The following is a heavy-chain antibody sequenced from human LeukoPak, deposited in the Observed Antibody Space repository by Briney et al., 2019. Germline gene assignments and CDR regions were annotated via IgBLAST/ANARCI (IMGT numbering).Heavy chain of an antibody. CDR1: GFTFSNYS. D-gene: IGHD5-18*01. V-gene: IGHV3-21*01. CDR3: ARDQLLFTYYYYYMDV. Sequence: GGSLRLSCAASGFTFSNYSMNWVRQAPGKGLEWVSSISSSSSYIYYADSVKGRFTISRDNAKNSLYLQMNSLRAEDTAVYYCARDQLLFTYYYYYMDVWGKGTTVTVSS. J-gene: IGHJ6*03. CDR2: ISSSSSYI.